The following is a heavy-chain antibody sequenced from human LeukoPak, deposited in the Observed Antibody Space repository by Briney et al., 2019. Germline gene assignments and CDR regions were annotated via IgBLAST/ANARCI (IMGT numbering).Heavy chain of an antibody. V-gene: IGHV3-43*02. Sequence: GGSLRLSCAASGFTFAAMHWVRQAPGKGLEWVSIISGDGGTTYYADSVKGRFSISRDNNKNSLYIKTNSLRTDDTALYYCAKAGGYNPNAEGIDYWGQGSLVTVSS. J-gene: IGHJ4*02. D-gene: IGHD5-24*01. CDR1: GFTFAA. CDR3: AKAGGYNPNAEGIDY. CDR2: ISGDGGTT.